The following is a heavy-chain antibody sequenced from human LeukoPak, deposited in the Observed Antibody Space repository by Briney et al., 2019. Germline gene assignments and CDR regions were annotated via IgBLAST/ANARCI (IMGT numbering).Heavy chain of an antibody. CDR2: IRYDGSSK. J-gene: IGHJ5*02. Sequence: GGSLRLSCAASGFTFSSYGMHWVRQAPGKGLEWVTFIRYDGSSKYYADSVKGRFTISRDNSKNTLHLQMNSLRAEDTAVYYCAKDHWFDPWGQGTLVTVSS. V-gene: IGHV3-30*02. CDR3: AKDHWFDP. CDR1: GFTFSSYG.